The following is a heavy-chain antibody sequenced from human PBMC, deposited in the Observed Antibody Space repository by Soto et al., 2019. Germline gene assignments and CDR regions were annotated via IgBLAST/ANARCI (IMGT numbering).Heavy chain of an antibody. CDR1: GGTFSSYA. J-gene: IGHJ4*02. CDR2: IIPIFGTA. V-gene: IGHV1-69*13. D-gene: IGHD2-21*01. Sequence: SVKVSCKASGGTFSSYAISWVRQAPGQGLEWMGGIIPIFGTANYAQKFQGRVTITADESTSTAYMELSSLRSEDTAVYYRARRSSGRLTTAWAPLDWWGQGTLVTVSS. CDR3: ARRSSGRLTTAWAPLDW.